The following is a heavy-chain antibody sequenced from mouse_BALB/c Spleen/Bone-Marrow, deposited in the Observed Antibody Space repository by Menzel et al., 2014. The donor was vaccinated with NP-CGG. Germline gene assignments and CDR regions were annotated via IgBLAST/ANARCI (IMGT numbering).Heavy chain of an antibody. CDR1: GFNIKDTY. D-gene: IGHD4-1*01. J-gene: IGHJ4*01. CDR3: ARWEYYAMDY. Sequence: VQLQQSGAELVKPGASVELSCTASGFNIKDTYMHWVKQRPEQGLEWIGRIDPANGNTKYDPKLQGKATITADTSSNTAYLQLSSLTSEDTAVYYCARWEYYAMDYWGQGTSVTVSS. CDR2: IDPANGNT. V-gene: IGHV14-3*02.